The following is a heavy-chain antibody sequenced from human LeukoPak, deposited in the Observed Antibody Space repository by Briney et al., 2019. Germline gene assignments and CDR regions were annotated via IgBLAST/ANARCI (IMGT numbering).Heavy chain of an antibody. CDR2: TNHIGST. V-gene: IGHV4-34*01. CDR3: ARGRAARYDSSGCWFDP. CDR1: GGSFSGYY. Sequence: SETLSLTCAVYGGSFSGYYWSWIRQPPGKGLESIGETNHIGSTNYNPSLKSRVTISVDTSKNQFSLKLSSVTAADTAVYYCARGRAARYDSSGCWFDPWGQGTLVTVSS. D-gene: IGHD3-22*01. J-gene: IGHJ5*02.